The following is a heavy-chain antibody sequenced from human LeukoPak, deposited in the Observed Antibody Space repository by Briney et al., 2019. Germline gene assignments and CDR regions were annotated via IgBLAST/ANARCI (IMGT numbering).Heavy chain of an antibody. CDR1: GFTFSSYS. J-gene: IGHJ4*02. CDR2: ITTSSTYI. V-gene: IGHV3-21*01. Sequence: GGSLRVSCAASGFTFSSYSMSWVRQAPGKGLEWVSSITTSSTYISYADSVKGRFTISRDNAKNSLYLQMNSLRAEDTAVYYCARGKYSSGWFDYWGQGTLVTVSS. CDR3: ARGKYSSGWFDY. D-gene: IGHD6-19*01.